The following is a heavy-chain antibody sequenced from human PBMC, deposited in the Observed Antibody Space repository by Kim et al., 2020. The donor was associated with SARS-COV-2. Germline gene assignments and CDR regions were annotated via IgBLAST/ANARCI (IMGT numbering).Heavy chain of an antibody. V-gene: IGHV5-51*01. CDR3: ARRTGDGADY. J-gene: IGHJ4*02. D-gene: IGHD7-27*01. CDR2: DT. Sequence: DTRYSPSFQGQVTISADKSISTAYLQWSSLKASDTAMYYCARRTGDGADYWGQGTLVTVSS.